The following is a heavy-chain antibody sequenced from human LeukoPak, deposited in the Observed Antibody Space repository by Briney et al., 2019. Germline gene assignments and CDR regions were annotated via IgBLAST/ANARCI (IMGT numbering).Heavy chain of an antibody. Sequence: SETLSLTCTVSGDSINDYYWSWIRQSPGKGLEWIGYIYYSGSTSYNLSLKSRVTISLDTSNNHFSLKLRSVTAADTAVYYCARGGGYSYGSFDYWGQGTLVTVSS. D-gene: IGHD5-18*01. CDR3: ARGGGYSYGSFDY. CDR1: GDSINDYY. J-gene: IGHJ4*02. V-gene: IGHV4-59*01. CDR2: IYYSGST.